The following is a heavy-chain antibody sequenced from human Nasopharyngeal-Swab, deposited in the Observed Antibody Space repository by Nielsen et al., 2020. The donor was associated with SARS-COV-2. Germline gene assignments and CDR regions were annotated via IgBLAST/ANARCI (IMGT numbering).Heavy chain of an antibody. CDR1: GFTFSSYA. V-gene: IGHV3-23*01. D-gene: IGHD3-22*01. J-gene: IGHJ4*02. CDR3: ARYDDYYDSSGYAY. Sequence: GESLKISCAASGFTFSSYAMSWVRQAPGKGLEWVSVISGSGGSTYYADSVKGRFTISRDNSKNTLYLQMNSLRAEDTAVYCCARYDDYYDSSGYAYWGQGTLVTVSS. CDR2: ISGSGGST.